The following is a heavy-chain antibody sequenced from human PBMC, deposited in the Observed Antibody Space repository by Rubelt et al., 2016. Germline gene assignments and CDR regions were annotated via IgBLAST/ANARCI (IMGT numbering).Heavy chain of an antibody. CDR3: ARDDSPYYYDSSGYYDY. CDR1: GYTFTGYY. D-gene: IGHD3-22*01. V-gene: IGHV1-2*04. Sequence: QVQLVQSGAEVKKPGASVKVSCKASGYTFTGYYMHWVRQAPGQGLEWMGWINPNSGGTNYAQKFQGWVTMTRDTSISPAYMELGRLRSDDTAVYYCARDDSPYYYDSSGYYDYWGQGTLVTVSS. CDR2: INPNSGGT. J-gene: IGHJ4*02.